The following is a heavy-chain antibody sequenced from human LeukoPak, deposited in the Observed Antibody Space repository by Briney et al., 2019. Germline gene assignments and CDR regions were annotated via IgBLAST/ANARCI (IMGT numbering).Heavy chain of an antibody. CDR3: AVWFGDPPSPFDY. J-gene: IGHJ4*02. CDR2: IIPIFGIA. Sequence: SVKVSCKASGDTFSSYAISWVRQAPGQGLEWMGRIIPIFGIANYAQKFQGRVTITADKSTSTAYMELSSLRSEDTAVYYCAVWFGDPPSPFDYWGQGTLVTVSS. CDR1: GDTFSSYA. D-gene: IGHD3-10*01. V-gene: IGHV1-69*04.